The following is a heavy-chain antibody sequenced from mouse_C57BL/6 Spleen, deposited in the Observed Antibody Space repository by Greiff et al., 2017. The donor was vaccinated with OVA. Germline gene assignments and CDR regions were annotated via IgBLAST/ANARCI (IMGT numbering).Heavy chain of an antibody. CDR1: GFSLTSYG. CDR3: ARNTVVAFYWYFDV. D-gene: IGHD1-1*01. CDR2: IWSGGST. V-gene: IGHV2-2*01. Sequence: VKLMESGPGLVQPSQSLSITCTVSGFSLTSYGVHWVRQSPGKGLEWLGVIWSGGSTDYNAAFISRLSISKDNSKSQVFFKMNSLQADDTAIYYCARNTVVAFYWYFDVWGTGTTVTVSS. J-gene: IGHJ1*03.